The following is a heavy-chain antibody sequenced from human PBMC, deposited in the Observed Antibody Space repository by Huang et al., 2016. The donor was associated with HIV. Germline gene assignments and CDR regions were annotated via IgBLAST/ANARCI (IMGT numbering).Heavy chain of an antibody. CDR3: AKDRGDGYSGYDYDY. Sequence: EVQLWESGGTLVQPGGSLRLSCGASGFTFSNYAMSWVRQATGKGLEGVSFISGSSGTIYYADSVKGRFTISRDNVKKTVYLQMNSLRVEDAAVYYCAKDRGDGYSGYDYDYWGQGTLVTVSS. D-gene: IGHD5-12*01. J-gene: IGHJ4*02. V-gene: IGHV3-23*01. CDR1: GFTFSNYA. CDR2: ISGSSGTI.